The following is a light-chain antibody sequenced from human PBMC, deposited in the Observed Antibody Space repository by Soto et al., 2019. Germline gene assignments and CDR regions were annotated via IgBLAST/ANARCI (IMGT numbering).Light chain of an antibody. J-gene: IGKJ4*01. CDR2: GAS. Sequence: EIVMTQSPATLSVSPGERATLSCRASQSVSSNLAWYQQKPGQAPRLLIYGASTRATGIPATFSGSGSGTEFTLSISSLQSEDFAVYYCQQYNKWPLTFGGATKVEIK. V-gene: IGKV3-15*01. CDR3: QQYNKWPLT. CDR1: QSVSSN.